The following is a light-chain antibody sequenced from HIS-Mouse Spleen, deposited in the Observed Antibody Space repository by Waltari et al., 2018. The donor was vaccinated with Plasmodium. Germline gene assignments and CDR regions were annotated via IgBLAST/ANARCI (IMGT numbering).Light chain of an antibody. Sequence: EIVLTQSPATLSLSPGERATLACRASQSVSSYLALYQQKPGQAPRLRIYDASNRATGIPARFSGSGSGTDFTLTISSLEPEDFAVYYCQQRSNWPLTFGGGTKVEIK. CDR1: QSVSSY. V-gene: IGKV3-11*01. J-gene: IGKJ4*01. CDR3: QQRSNWPLT. CDR2: DAS.